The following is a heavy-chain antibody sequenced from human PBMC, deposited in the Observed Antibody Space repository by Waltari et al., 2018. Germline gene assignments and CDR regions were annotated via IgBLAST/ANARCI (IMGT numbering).Heavy chain of an antibody. CDR2: IKQDGSEK. CDR3: ARLNSSSWYSWFDP. V-gene: IGHV3-7*01. D-gene: IGHD6-13*01. Sequence: EVQLVESGGGLVKPGGSLSLSCAASGFTFRSYWMSWVRQAPGKGLEWVDNIKQDGSEKYYVDSVKGRFTISRDNAKNSLYLQMNSLRAEDTAVYYCARLNSSSWYSWFDPWGQGTLVTVSS. J-gene: IGHJ5*02. CDR1: GFTFRSYW.